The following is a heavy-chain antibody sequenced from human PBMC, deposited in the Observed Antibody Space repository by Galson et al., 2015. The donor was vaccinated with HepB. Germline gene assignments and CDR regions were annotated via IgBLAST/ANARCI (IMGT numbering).Heavy chain of an antibody. V-gene: IGHV4-59*01. J-gene: IGHJ4*02. CDR1: GGSISSYH. CDR2: FYDSGSS. Sequence: ETLSLTCTVAGGSISSYHWSWIRQPPGKGLEWIGYFYDSGSSNWNPSLKSRVTMSVDTSKKQLSLRLSSATAADTAVYYCARSLSGYDSGDLWGQGTLVTVSS. D-gene: IGHD5-12*01. CDR3: ARSLSGYDSGDL.